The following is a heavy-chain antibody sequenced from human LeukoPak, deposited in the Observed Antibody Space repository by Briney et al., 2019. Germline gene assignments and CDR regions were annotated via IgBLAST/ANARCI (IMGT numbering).Heavy chain of an antibody. CDR3: ARGIRFLEWLGSHWFDP. CDR2: INHSGST. CDR1: GGSFSGYY. D-gene: IGHD3-3*01. Sequence: SETLSLTCAVYGGSFSGYYWSWIRQPPGKGLEWIGEINHSGSTNYNPSLKSRVTISVDTSKNQFSLELSSVTAADTAVYYCARGIRFLEWLGSHWFDPWGQGTLVTVSS. J-gene: IGHJ5*02. V-gene: IGHV4-34*01.